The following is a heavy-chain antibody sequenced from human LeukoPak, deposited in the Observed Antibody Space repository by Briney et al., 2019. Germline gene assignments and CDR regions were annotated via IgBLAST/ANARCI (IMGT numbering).Heavy chain of an antibody. CDR2: FDPEDGET. D-gene: IGHD3-10*01. V-gene: IGHV1-24*01. CDR3: ATGAMVRGMVMYYFDY. Sequence: ASVKVSCKVSGYTLTELSMHWVRQAPGKGLEWMGGFDPEDGETIYAQKFQGRITMTEDTSTDTAYMELSSLRSEDTAVYYCATGAMVRGMVMYYFDYWAREPWSPSPQ. J-gene: IGHJ4*02. CDR1: GYTLTELS.